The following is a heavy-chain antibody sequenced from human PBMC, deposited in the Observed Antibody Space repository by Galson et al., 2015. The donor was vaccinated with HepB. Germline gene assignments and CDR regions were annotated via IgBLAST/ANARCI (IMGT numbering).Heavy chain of an antibody. D-gene: IGHD5-24*01. CDR2: ISGGSNYI. J-gene: IGHJ4*02. CDR3: ARDSDGPNLLDN. V-gene: IGHV3-21*01. Sequence: SLRLSCAASGFTFDTYSMNWVRQAPGKGLGWVSSISGGSNYIYYADSVKGRFTISRDNAKNSLFLQMNSLRAEDTAVYYCARDSDGPNLLDNWGQGTLVTVSS. CDR1: GFTFDTYS.